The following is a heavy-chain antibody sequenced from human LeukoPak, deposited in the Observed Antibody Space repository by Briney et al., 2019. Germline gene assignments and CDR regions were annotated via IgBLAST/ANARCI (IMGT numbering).Heavy chain of an antibody. CDR2: IYSGGST. Sequence: GGSLRLSCAASGFTVSSNYMSWVRQAPGKGLEWVSVIYSGGSTYYADSVKGRFTISRDNSKNTLYFQMNSLSAEDTAVYYCAKDQGSSSWYGGDYWGQGTLVTVSS. J-gene: IGHJ4*02. D-gene: IGHD6-13*01. V-gene: IGHV3-66*02. CDR1: GFTVSSNY. CDR3: AKDQGSSSWYGGDY.